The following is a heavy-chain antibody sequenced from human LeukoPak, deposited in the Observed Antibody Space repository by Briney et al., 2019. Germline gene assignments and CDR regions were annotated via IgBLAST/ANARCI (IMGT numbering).Heavy chain of an antibody. CDR1: GGSFRNYY. V-gene: IGHV4-34*01. Sequence: SSETLSLTCAVYGGSFRNYYWSWIRQPPGKGLEWIGEINHSGSTKYNPSLKSRVTISVDRSKNQFSLQLNSVTPEDTAIYYCARVPIHYSDTRYYYYYGMDVWGQGTTVTVSS. CDR2: INHSGST. CDR3: ARVPIHYSDTRYYYYYGMDV. D-gene: IGHD6-13*01. J-gene: IGHJ6*02.